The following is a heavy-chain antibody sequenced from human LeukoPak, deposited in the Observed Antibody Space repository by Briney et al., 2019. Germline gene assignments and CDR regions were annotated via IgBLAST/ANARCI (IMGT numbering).Heavy chain of an antibody. J-gene: IGHJ4*02. Sequence: ASVKVSCKASGYTFRNYGITWVRQAPGQGLEWMGWIGTYNGNTDYAQKFQGRVIMTADTSTTTAHMELWSLRSDDTAVYYCARGRLKRVPFTKVAGALDYWGQGTRVTVSS. CDR2: IGTYNGNT. CDR3: ARGRLKRVPFTKVAGALDY. V-gene: IGHV1-18*01. D-gene: IGHD6-19*01. CDR1: GYTFRNYG.